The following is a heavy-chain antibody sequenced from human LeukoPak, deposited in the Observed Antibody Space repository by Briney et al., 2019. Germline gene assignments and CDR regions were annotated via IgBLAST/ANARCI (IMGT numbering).Heavy chain of an antibody. V-gene: IGHV5-51*01. CDR1: GYSFTNYW. CDR3: ARHLVSGADDYTPPYYFDY. Sequence: GESLKISCKGSGYSFTNYWIGWVRQMPGKGLEWMGIIYPGDSDTRYSPSFQGQVIISADKSINTAYLQWSSLKASDTAMYYCARHLVSGADDYTPPYYFDYWGQGTLVTVSS. CDR2: IYPGDSDT. D-gene: IGHD5-24*01. J-gene: IGHJ4*02.